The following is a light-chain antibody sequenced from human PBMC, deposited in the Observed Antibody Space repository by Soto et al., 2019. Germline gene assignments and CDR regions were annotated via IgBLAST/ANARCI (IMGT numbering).Light chain of an antibody. V-gene: IGKV3-20*01. J-gene: IGKJ3*01. CDR2: GAS. CDR3: QQYGSSPI. CDR1: LSVSSD. Sequence: EIVMTQSPATLSLSPGERATLSCRASLSVSSDLAWYRQKPGQAPRLLIYGASSRATGIPDRFSGSGSGTDFTLTISRLEPEDFAVYYCQQYGSSPIFGPGTKVDIK.